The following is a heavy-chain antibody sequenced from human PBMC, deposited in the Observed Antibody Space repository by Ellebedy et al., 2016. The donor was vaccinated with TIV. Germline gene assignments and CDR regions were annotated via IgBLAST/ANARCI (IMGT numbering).Heavy chain of an antibody. CDR2: IVPLFNAP. D-gene: IGHD3-10*01. V-gene: IGHV1-69*06. CDR1: GGSFNNYA. Sequence: AASVKVSCKASGGSFNNYAISWVRHAPGQGLEWMGGIVPLFNAPNYAQKFRGRVTITADTSTTTVYMDLSSLRSDDTAVYYCAREGYGSGSYSLDHWGQGTLVAVSS. CDR3: AREGYGSGSYSLDH. J-gene: IGHJ4*02.